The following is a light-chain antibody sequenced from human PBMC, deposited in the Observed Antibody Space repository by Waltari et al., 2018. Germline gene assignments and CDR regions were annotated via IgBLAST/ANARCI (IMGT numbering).Light chain of an antibody. V-gene: IGKV1-5*03. CDR1: QNINYW. Sequence: DIQMTQSPSTLSASVGDRVTITCRASQNINYWLAWYQQKPGKAPNLLIYKASSLESGVPSRFGGSGSGTEFTLTISSLQPGDFATYYCQQYNSFPWTFGQGTKVEIK. J-gene: IGKJ1*01. CDR3: QQYNSFPWT. CDR2: KAS.